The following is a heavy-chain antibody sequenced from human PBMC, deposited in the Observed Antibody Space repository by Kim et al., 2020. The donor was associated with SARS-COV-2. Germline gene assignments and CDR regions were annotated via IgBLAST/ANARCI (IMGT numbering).Heavy chain of an antibody. CDR3: KRDRAGDRDGMDG. Sequence: GGSLRLSCAASGFTFSTYWMHWARQVPGKGLLWVSRINGDGSSTSYADSVKGRFTISRDNAKNTLYLQMNSLSAEDTAVYYCKRDRAGDRDGMDGWGRGTTVTVSS. V-gene: IGHV3-74*01. D-gene: IGHD7-27*01. CDR2: INGDGSST. CDR1: GFTFSTYW. J-gene: IGHJ6*02.